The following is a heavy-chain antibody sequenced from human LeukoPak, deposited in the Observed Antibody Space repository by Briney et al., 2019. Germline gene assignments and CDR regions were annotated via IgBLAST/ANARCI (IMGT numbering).Heavy chain of an antibody. Sequence: SGGSLTLSCAVSGITLSNYSMSWVRQAPGKGLEWVAGISGSGGSTNYADSVKGRFTISRDNPKNTLYLQMNSLRAEDTAVYFCAKRGVVIRVILVGFHKEAYYFDSWGQGALVTVSS. V-gene: IGHV3-23*01. D-gene: IGHD3-22*01. CDR2: ISGSGGST. CDR3: AKRGVVIRVILVGFHKEAYYFDS. CDR1: GITLSNYS. J-gene: IGHJ4*02.